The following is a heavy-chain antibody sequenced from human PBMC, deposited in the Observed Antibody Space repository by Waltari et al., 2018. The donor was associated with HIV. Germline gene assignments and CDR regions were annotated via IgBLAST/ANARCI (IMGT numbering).Heavy chain of an antibody. CDR2: IYSGGST. CDR3: AREKSSGGPGLFDY. D-gene: IGHD2-15*01. Sequence: EVQLVETGGGLIQPGGSLRLSCAASGYTAMTNYTPWVRQAPGKGLEWVSVIYSGGSTYYADSVKGRFTISRYNSKNTLYLQMNSLRAEDTAVYYCAREKSSGGPGLFDYWGQGTLVTVSS. J-gene: IGHJ4*02. CDR1: GYTAMTNY. V-gene: IGHV3-53*02.